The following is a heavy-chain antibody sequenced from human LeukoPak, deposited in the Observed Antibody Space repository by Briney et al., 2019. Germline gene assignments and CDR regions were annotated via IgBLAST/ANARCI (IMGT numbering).Heavy chain of an antibody. Sequence: ASVKVSCKASGYTFTGYYMHWVRQAPGQGLEWMGWINPNSGGTNYAQKFQGRVTMTRDTSISTAYMELSRLRSEDTAVYYCARGTYYGDKRGRLNWFDPWGQGTLVTVSS. J-gene: IGHJ5*02. V-gene: IGHV1-2*02. CDR1: GYTFTGYY. CDR2: INPNSGGT. D-gene: IGHD4-17*01. CDR3: ARGTYYGDKRGRLNWFDP.